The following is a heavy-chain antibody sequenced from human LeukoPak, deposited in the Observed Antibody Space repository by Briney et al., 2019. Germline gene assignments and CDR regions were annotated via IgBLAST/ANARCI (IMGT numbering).Heavy chain of an antibody. D-gene: IGHD3-9*01. J-gene: IGHJ5*02. Sequence: PSQTLSLTCTVSGGSISSGGYYWSWIRQHPGKGLEWIGYIYHSGSTYYNPSLKSRVTISVDRSKNQFSLKLSSVTAADTAVYYCARVIPHYDILTGRYNWFDPWGQGTLVTVSS. CDR3: ARVIPHYDILTGRYNWFDP. V-gene: IGHV4-30-2*01. CDR1: GGSISSGGYY. CDR2: IYHSGST.